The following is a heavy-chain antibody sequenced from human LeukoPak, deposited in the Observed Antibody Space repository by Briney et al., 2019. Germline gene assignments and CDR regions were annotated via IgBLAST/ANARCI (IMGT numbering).Heavy chain of an antibody. D-gene: IGHD1-26*01. J-gene: IGHJ4*02. Sequence: PGGSLGLSCAASGLTFSSYGMHWVRQAPGKGLEWVAVISYDGSNKYYADSVKGRFTISRDNSKNALYLQMNSLRAEDTAVYYCAKEDSGSYDALDYWGQGTLVTVSS. CDR3: AKEDSGSYDALDY. V-gene: IGHV3-30*18. CDR1: GLTFSSYG. CDR2: ISYDGSNK.